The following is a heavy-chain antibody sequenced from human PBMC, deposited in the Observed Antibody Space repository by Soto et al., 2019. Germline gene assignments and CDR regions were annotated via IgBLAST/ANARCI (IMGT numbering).Heavy chain of an antibody. J-gene: IGHJ4*02. D-gene: IGHD4-4*01. Sequence: SETLSLTCTVSGGSISSYYWSWIRQPPGKGLEWIGYIYYSGSTNYNPSLKSRVTISVDTSKNQFSLKLSSVTAADTAVYYCAGFPVIPGRDSNAIFDYWGQGILVTVSS. CDR3: AGFPVIPGRDSNAIFDY. V-gene: IGHV4-59*01. CDR1: GGSISSYY. CDR2: IYYSGST.